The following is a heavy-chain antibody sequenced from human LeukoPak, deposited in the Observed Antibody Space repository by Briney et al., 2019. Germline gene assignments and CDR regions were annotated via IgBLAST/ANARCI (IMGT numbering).Heavy chain of an antibody. J-gene: IGHJ5*02. CDR2: IYYSGST. D-gene: IGHD5-18*01. CDR3: ARAAWIRPPGP. Sequence: SQTLSLTCTVSGGSIRSGGYFWSWIRQHPRKGLEWIGYIYYSGSTYYNPSLKSRVTISVDTSKNQFSLKLSSVTAADTAVYYCARAAWIRPPGPWGHGTLVTVSS. CDR1: GGSIRSGGYF. V-gene: IGHV4-31*03.